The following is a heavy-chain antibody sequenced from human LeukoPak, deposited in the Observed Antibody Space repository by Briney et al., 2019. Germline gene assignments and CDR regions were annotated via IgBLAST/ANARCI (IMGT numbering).Heavy chain of an antibody. V-gene: IGHV3-21*01. Sequence: GGSLRLSCAASGFTFSSYSMNWVRQAPGKGLEWVSSISSSSSYIHYADSVKGRFTISRDNAKNSLYLQMNSLRAEDTAVYYCAKTPTGGSNWFDPWGQGTLVTVSS. CDR2: ISSSSSYI. CDR1: GFTFSSYS. J-gene: IGHJ5*02. D-gene: IGHD1-1*01. CDR3: AKTPTGGSNWFDP.